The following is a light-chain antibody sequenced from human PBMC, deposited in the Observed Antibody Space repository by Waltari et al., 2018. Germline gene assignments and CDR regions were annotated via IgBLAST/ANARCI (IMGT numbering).Light chain of an antibody. Sequence: DTVLTQSPATLSLSPGERATLACRASQNVRNFLAWYQQKPSQASRLLIYDTSNRATGIPARFSGIGFGTDFTLTISSLEPEDFAVYYCQQRNNWPLTFGGGSKVEIK. CDR3: QQRNNWPLT. V-gene: IGKV3-11*01. CDR2: DTS. J-gene: IGKJ4*01. CDR1: QNVRNF.